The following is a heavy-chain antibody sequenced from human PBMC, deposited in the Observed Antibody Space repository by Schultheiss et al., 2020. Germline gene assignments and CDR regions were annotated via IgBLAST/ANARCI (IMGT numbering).Heavy chain of an antibody. V-gene: IGHV3-48*02. D-gene: IGHD3-22*01. Sequence: GGSLRLSCAVSGFKFDDYVMHWVRQAPGKGLEWVSYISSSSSTIYYADSVKGRFTISRDNAKNSLYLQMNSLRDEDTAVYYCARHYYYDSSPSYFDYWGQGTLVTVSS. J-gene: IGHJ4*02. CDR2: ISSSSSTI. CDR1: GFKFDDYV. CDR3: ARHYYYDSSPSYFDY.